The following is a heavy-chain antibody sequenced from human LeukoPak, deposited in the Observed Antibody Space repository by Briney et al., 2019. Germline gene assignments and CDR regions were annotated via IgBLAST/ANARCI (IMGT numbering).Heavy chain of an antibody. V-gene: IGHV4-59*12. J-gene: IGHJ6*03. Sequence: PSETLSLTCTVSGGSISSYYWSWIRQPPGKGLDWIGYIDYSGSTNYNPSLKSRVTISVDTSKNQFSLKLSSVTAADTAVYYCARGYCSGGSCYSSYYYSYMDVWGKGTTVTVSS. D-gene: IGHD2-15*01. CDR2: IDYSGST. CDR1: GGSISSYY. CDR3: ARGYCSGGSCYSSYYYSYMDV.